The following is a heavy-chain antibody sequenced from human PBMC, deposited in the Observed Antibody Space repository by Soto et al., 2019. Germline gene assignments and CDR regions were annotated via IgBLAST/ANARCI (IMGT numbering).Heavy chain of an antibody. Sequence: RLSCAASPFTFSSYCMHCVLQAPAKGLESVAVISYDGSNKYYADSVKGRFTISRDNSKNTLYLQMTSLRADDTAVYFCAKWDGYGGCWGKGTLVSVSS. CDR3: AKWDGYGGC. CDR2: ISYDGSNK. J-gene: IGHJ4*02. D-gene: IGHD5-12*01. V-gene: IGHV3-30*18. CDR1: PFTFSSYC.